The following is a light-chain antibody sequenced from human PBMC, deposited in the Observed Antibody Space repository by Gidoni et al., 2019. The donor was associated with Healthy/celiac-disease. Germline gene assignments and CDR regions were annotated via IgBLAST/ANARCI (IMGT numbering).Light chain of an antibody. Sequence: EIVLTQSPATLSLSPGERATLSCRASQSVSSSLAWYQQKPGQAPRLLIYDASNRATGIPARFSGSGSGTDFTLTISSLEPEDFAVYYCQQRSNWPPSHTFGGGTKVEIK. CDR2: DAS. J-gene: IGKJ4*01. CDR1: QSVSSS. CDR3: QQRSNWPPSHT. V-gene: IGKV3-11*01.